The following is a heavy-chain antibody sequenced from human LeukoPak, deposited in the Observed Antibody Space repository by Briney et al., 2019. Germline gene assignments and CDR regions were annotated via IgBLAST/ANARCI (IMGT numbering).Heavy chain of an antibody. CDR3: GGIAVAGTGKFDY. D-gene: IGHD6-19*01. J-gene: IGHJ4*02. V-gene: IGHV3-43*02. CDR2: ISGDGGST. CDR1: GFTFDDYA. Sequence: PGGSLRLSCAASGFTFDDYAMHWVRQAPGKGLEWVSLISGDGGSTYYADSVKGRFTISRDNSKNSLCLQMNSLRTEDTALYYCGGIAVAGTGKFDYWGQGTLVTVSS.